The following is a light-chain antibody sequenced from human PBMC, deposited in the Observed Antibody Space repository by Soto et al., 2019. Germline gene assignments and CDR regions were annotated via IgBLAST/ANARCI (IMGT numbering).Light chain of an antibody. Sequence: EIVLTQSPGTLSLSPGERATLSCRASQSVSSSFLAWYQQKPGQAPRLLIYGASNRATGIPDRFSGSGSGTDFTLTISRLEPEDFAVYYCLQDYDYPWTFGQGTKVEIK. CDR2: GAS. CDR3: LQDYDYPWT. V-gene: IGKV3-20*01. CDR1: QSVSSSF. J-gene: IGKJ1*01.